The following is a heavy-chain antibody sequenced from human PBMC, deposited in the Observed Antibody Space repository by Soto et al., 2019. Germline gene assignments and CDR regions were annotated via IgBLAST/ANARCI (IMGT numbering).Heavy chain of an antibody. D-gene: IGHD6-6*01. CDR3: ARDREQLGRSFDY. CDR1: GGSISSGDYY. Sequence: QVQLQESGPGLVKPSQTLSLTCTVSGGSISSGDYYWSWIRQPPGKGLEWIGYIYYSGSTYYNPSLTSRVTISVDTSKNQFSLKLSSVTAADTAVYYCARDREQLGRSFDYWGQGTLVTVSS. J-gene: IGHJ4*02. CDR2: IYYSGST. V-gene: IGHV4-30-4*01.